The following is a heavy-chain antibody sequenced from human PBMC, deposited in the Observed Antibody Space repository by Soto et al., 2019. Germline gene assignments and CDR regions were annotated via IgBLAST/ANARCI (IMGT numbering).Heavy chain of an antibody. Sequence: EVQLLESGGGLVQPGESLRLSCAASGFTFSSYAMSWVRQAPGKGLEWVSVISGSDDSTYYADSVKGRFTISRDNSKNTLYLXMNSLRXEDXXVYYGAKRSSSSTFDYWGQGTLVTVSS. V-gene: IGHV3-23*01. J-gene: IGHJ4*02. CDR1: GFTFSSYA. CDR2: ISGSDDST. CDR3: AKRSSSSTFDY. D-gene: IGHD6-6*01.